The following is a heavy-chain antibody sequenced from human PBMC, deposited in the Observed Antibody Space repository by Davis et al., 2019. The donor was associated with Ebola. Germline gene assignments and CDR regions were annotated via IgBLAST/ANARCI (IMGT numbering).Heavy chain of an antibody. CDR2: ISWNSGSI. V-gene: IGHV3-9*01. CDR1: GFTFDDYA. Sequence: SLKISCAASGFTFDDYAMHWVRQAPGKGLEWVSGISWNSGSIGYADSVKGRFTISRDNAKNSLYLQMNSLRAEDTALYYCAKGVAGSPLGYGMDVWGQGTTVTVS. CDR3: AKGVAGSPLGYGMDV. J-gene: IGHJ6*02. D-gene: IGHD6-19*01.